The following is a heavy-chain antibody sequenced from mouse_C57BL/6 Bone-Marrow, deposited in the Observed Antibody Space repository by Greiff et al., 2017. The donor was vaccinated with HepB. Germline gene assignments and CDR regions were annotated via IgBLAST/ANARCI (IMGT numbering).Heavy chain of an antibody. V-gene: IGHV14-4*01. D-gene: IGHD2-4*01. J-gene: IGHJ2*01. CDR1: GFNIKDDY. CDR3: TTYLIDTPY. Sequence: VQLQQSGAELVRPGASVKLSCTASGFNIKDDYMHWVNQRPEQGLEWIGWIDPENGDTEYASKFQGKATITADTSSNTAYLQLSSLTSEDTAVYYCTTYLIDTPYGGQGTTLTVSS. CDR2: IDPENGDT.